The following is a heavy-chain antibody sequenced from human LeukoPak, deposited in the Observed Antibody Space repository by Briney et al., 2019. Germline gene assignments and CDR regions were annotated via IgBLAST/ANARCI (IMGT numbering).Heavy chain of an antibody. Sequence: SETLSLTCAVYGGSFSGYYWSWIRQPPGKGLEWIGEINHSGSTNYNPSLKSRVTISVDTSKNQFSLKLSSVTAADTAVYYCARAGATMIVVVPYDAFDIWGQGTMVTVSS. CDR3: ARAGATMIVVVPYDAFDI. J-gene: IGHJ3*02. D-gene: IGHD3-22*01. V-gene: IGHV4-34*01. CDR2: INHSGST. CDR1: GGSFSGYY.